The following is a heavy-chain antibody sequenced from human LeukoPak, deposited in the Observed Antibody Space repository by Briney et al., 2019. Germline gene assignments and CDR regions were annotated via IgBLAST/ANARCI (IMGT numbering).Heavy chain of an antibody. J-gene: IGHJ4*02. CDR2: IIPIFGTA. CDR1: GGTFSSYA. D-gene: IGHD6-19*01. V-gene: IGHV1-69*13. CDR3: ARHPGTVGGFGYFDY. Sequence: SVKVSCKASGGTFSSYAISWLRQAPGQGLEWMGGIIPIFGTANYAQRFQGRVTITADESTSTAYMELSSLRSEDTAVYYCARHPGTVGGFGYFDYWGQGTLVTVSS.